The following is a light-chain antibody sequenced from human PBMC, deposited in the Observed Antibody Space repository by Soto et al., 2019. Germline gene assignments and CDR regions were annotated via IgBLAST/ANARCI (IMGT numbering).Light chain of an antibody. CDR1: QSVRSN. CDR3: QHYDGWPPWT. J-gene: IGKJ1*01. CDR2: GAS. Sequence: EIVMTQSPATLSVSPGETATLSCRASQSVRSNVAWFQQKPGQAPRLLIYGASFRATDIPARFSGSGSGTEFTLTISSLQSDDLAVYYCQHYDGWPPWTFGYGTKVEI. V-gene: IGKV3-15*01.